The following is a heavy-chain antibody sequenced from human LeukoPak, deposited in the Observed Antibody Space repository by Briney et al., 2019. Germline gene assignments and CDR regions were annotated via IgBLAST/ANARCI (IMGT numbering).Heavy chain of an antibody. D-gene: IGHD6-6*01. CDR3: AREVGIAARPPYYYYYGMDV. Sequence: GASVKVSCKSSGGTFISYAISWVRQAPGQGREWVGRIIPILGIANYAQKFQGRVTITADKSTSTAYMELSSLRSEDTAVYYCAREVGIAARPPYYYYYGMDVWGQGTTVTVSS. CDR1: GGTFISYA. J-gene: IGHJ6*02. CDR2: IIPILGIA. V-gene: IGHV1-69*04.